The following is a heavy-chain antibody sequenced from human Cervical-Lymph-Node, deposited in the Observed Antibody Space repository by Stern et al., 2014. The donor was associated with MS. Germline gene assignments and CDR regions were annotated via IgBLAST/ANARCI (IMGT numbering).Heavy chain of an antibody. Sequence: EVQLVESGGGLVQPGRSLRLSCAASGFTFDDYAMHWVRQAPGKGLEWVSGISWNSGSIGYADSVKGRFTISRDNAKNSLYLQMNSLRAEDTALYYCAKGETVTTSQFDYWGQGTLVTVSS. D-gene: IGHD4-17*01. CDR1: GFTFDDYA. V-gene: IGHV3-9*01. CDR2: ISWNSGSI. CDR3: AKGETVTTSQFDY. J-gene: IGHJ4*02.